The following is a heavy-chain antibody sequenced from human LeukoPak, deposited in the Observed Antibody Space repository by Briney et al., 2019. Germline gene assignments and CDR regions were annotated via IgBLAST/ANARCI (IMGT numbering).Heavy chain of an antibody. J-gene: IGHJ4*02. CDR2: ISYDGSNK. Sequence: GGSLRLSCAASGFTFSSYAMHWVGQAPGKGLEGVAVISYDGSNKYYADSVKGRFTISRDNSKNTLYLQMNSLRAEDTAVYYCARGYCSGGSCYLFDYWGQGTLVTVSS. V-gene: IGHV3-30*04. D-gene: IGHD2-15*01. CDR3: ARGYCSGGSCYLFDY. CDR1: GFTFSSYA.